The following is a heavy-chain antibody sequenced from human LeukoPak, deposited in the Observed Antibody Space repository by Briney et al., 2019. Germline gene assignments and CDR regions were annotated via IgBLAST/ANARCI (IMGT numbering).Heavy chain of an antibody. V-gene: IGHV1-46*01. J-gene: IGHJ4*02. CDR1: GYTFTSYK. Sequence: APVKVSCKASGYTFTSYKMHWVRQAPGQGLEWMGIINPIRGSTTYAQKFQGRVTMTWDTSTSTVYMDLSSLRSEDTAEYYCAREGVRDAYNPAGYHFDYWGQGTLVTVSS. CDR2: INPIRGST. CDR3: AREGVRDAYNPAGYHFDY. D-gene: IGHD5-24*01.